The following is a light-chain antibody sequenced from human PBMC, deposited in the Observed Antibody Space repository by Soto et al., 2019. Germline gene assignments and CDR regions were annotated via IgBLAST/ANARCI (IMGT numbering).Light chain of an antibody. J-gene: IGKJ1*01. Sequence: ETVMTQSPGTLSVSPGESATLSFGTSQSVSSNLAWYQQKPGQAPRLLIYGASTRATGIPARFSGSGSGTEFTLTISSLQSEDFAVYYCQQYSEWPWTFGQGTKVDI. CDR2: GAS. CDR1: QSVSSN. CDR3: QQYSEWPWT. V-gene: IGKV3D-15*01.